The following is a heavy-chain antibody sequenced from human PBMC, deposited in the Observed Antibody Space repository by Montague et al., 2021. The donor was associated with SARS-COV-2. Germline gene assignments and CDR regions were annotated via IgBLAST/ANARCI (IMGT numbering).Heavy chain of an antibody. J-gene: IGHJ4*02. V-gene: IGHV3-7*01. D-gene: IGHD2-21*02. CDR3: TALRRTYAFDY. Sequence: NQKYYIDFVKGRFTISSDKARNSLFLQMNGLRAEDTAVYYCTALRRTYAFDYWGQGNLVTVSS. CDR2: NQK.